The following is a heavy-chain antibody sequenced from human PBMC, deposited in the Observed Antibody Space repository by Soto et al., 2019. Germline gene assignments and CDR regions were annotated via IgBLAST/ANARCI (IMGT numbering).Heavy chain of an antibody. CDR3: ARGGISHWAYFYYMDV. V-gene: IGHV4-39*01. Sequence: SETLSLTCTVSGGSISSSSYYWGWIRQPPGKGLEWIGSIYYSGSTYYNPSLKSRVTISVDTSENQFSLKLSSVTAADTAVYYCARGGISHWAYFYYMDVWDRGTTVTVSS. CDR1: GGSISSSSYY. D-gene: IGHD2-21*01. CDR2: IYYSGST. J-gene: IGHJ6*03.